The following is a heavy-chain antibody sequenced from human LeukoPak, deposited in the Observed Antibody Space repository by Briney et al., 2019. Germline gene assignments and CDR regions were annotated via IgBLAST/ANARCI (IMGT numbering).Heavy chain of an antibody. D-gene: IGHD1-26*01. CDR2: MNPNSGNT. CDR3: ARAVTLRGIDY. J-gene: IGHJ4*02. V-gene: IGHV1-8*01. CDR1: GYTFTSYD. Sequence: GASVKVSCKXSGYTFTSYDINWVRQATGQGLEWMGWMNPNSGNTGYSQKCQGRVTMTRNTSISTAYMELSSLRSEDTAVYYCARAVTLRGIDYWGQGTLVTVSS.